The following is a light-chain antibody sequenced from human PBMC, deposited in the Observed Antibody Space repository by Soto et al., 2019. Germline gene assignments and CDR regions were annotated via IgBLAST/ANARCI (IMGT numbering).Light chain of an antibody. CDR3: QQYGSSPRT. J-gene: IGKJ5*01. V-gene: IGKV3-20*01. CDR2: GAS. Sequence: EIVLTQSPGTLSLSQGGRATLSCRASQSVSSSYLAWYQQKPGQAPRLLIYGASSRATGIPDRFSGSGSGTDFTLTISRLEPEDFAVYYCQQYGSSPRTFGQGTRLEIK. CDR1: QSVSSSY.